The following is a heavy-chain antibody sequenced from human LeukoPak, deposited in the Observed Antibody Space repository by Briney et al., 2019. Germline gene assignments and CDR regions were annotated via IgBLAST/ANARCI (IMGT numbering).Heavy chain of an antibody. V-gene: IGHV4-39*02. J-gene: IGHJ4*02. D-gene: IGHD6-13*01. Sequence: SETLSLTCTVSGGSISSNNYYWGWIRQPPGKGLEWIGSIYYSGSTYYNPSLKSRVTISVDTSKNQFSLRLNSVTAADTAVYYCAKEEAAAVDYWGQGTLVTVSS. CDR2: IYYSGST. CDR3: AKEEAAAVDY. CDR1: GGSISSNNYY.